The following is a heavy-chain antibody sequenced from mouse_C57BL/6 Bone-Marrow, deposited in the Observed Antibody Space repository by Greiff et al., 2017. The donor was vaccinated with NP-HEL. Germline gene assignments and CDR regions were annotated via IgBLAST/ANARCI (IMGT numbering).Heavy chain of an antibody. CDR1: GYTFTSYG. V-gene: IGHV1-81*01. Sequence: QVQLKQSGAELARPGASVKLSCKASGYTFTSYGISWVKQRTGQGLEWIGEIYPRSGNTYYNEKFKGKATLTADKSSSTAYMELRSLTSEDSAVYFCARGPPYYAMDYWGQGTSVTVSS. CDR2: IYPRSGNT. CDR3: ARGPPYYAMDY. J-gene: IGHJ4*01.